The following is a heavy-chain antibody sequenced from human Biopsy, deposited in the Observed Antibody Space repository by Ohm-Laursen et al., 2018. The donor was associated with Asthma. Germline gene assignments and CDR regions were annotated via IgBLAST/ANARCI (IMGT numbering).Heavy chain of an antibody. CDR1: GGSVSTGSYY. D-gene: IGHD3-22*01. CDR2: IYYTGSD. J-gene: IGHJ4*02. Sequence: SDTLSLTCPVSGGSVSTGSYYWSWIRQPPGKGLEWLGYIYYTGSDNYNPSLKSRVTISVDTSKNQFSLRLNSVTAADTAVYYGARAQDYYDSRGYYRSFDYWGQGTLVTVSS. V-gene: IGHV4-61*01. CDR3: ARAQDYYDSRGYYRSFDY.